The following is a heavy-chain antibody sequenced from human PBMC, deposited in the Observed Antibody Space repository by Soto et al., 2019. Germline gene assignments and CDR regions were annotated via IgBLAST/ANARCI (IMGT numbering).Heavy chain of an antibody. CDR2: ISSSGDSA. CDR3: AHPRGYGVFDAVDI. CDR1: GFIFSTYA. J-gene: IGHJ3*02. Sequence: SLRLSCAASGFIFSTYAMNWVRQAPGKGLEWVSAISSSGDSAYYAESVRGRFTISRDNSINTLYLQMRSLRPEDTAVYYCAHPRGYGVFDAVDIWGQGTMVTVSS. D-gene: IGHD4-17*01. V-gene: IGHV3-23*01.